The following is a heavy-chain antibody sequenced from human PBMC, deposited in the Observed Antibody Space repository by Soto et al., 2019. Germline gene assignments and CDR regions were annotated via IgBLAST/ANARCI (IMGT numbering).Heavy chain of an antibody. CDR3: ARVNPYYDFWSGYEHLHGTHYYYGMAV. J-gene: IGHJ6*02. CDR1: GGSISSYY. Sequence: SETLSLTCTVSGGSISSYYWSWIRQPPGKGLEWIGYIYYSGSTNYNPSLKSRVTISVDTSKNQFSLKLSSVTAADTAVYYCARVNPYYDFWSGYEHLHGTHYYYGMAVWGQGTTVTVSS. CDR2: IYYSGST. V-gene: IGHV4-59*01. D-gene: IGHD3-3*01.